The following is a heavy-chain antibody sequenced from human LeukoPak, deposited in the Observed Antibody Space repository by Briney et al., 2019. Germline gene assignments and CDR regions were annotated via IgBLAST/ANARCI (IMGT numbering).Heavy chain of an antibody. V-gene: IGHV4-34*01. CDR2: ISDSGST. CDR3: ARADWLSYYFDY. CDR1: GGSFSGYY. D-gene: IGHD3-9*01. J-gene: IGHJ4*02. Sequence: SETLSLTCAVYGGSFSGYYWSWIRQPPGEGLEWIGDISDSGSTNYNPSLKSRVTISVDTSKNQFSLKLSSVTAADTAVYYCARADWLSYYFDYWGQGTLVTVSS.